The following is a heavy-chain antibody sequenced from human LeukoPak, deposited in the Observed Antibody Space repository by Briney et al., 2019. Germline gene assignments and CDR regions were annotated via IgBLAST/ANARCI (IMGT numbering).Heavy chain of an antibody. J-gene: IGHJ6*02. CDR3: ARHVASAYYGMDA. Sequence: SETLSLTCTVSGGSISSYYWSWIRQPPGKGLEWIGYIYYSGSTNYNPSLKSRVTISVDTSKNQFSLKLSSVTAADTAVYYCARHVASAYYGMDAWGQGTTVTVSS. V-gene: IGHV4-59*08. CDR1: GGSISSYY. CDR2: IYYSGST.